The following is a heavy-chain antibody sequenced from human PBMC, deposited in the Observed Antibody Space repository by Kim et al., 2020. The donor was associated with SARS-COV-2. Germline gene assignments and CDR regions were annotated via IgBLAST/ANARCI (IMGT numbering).Heavy chain of an antibody. J-gene: IGHJ4*02. CDR3: ARDRDGGGNSPYFDY. D-gene: IGHD2-21*02. V-gene: IGHV4-4*07. CDR1: GGSISSYY. Sequence: SETLSLTCTVSGGSISSYYWSWIRQPAGKGLEWIGRIYTSGSTNYNPSLKSRVTMSVDTSKNQFSLKLSSVTAADTAVYYCARDRDGGGNSPYFDYWGQGTLVTVSS. CDR2: IYTSGST.